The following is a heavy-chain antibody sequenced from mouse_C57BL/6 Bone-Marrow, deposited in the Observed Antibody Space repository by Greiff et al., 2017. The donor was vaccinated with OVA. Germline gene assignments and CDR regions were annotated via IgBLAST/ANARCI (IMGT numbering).Heavy chain of an antibody. CDR3: ARKVTTVVDAYYFDY. D-gene: IGHD1-1*01. V-gene: IGHV1-80*01. CDR2: IYPGDGDT. Sequence: QVQLQQSGAELVKPGASVKISCKASGYAFSSYWMNWVKQRPGKGLEWIGQIYPGDGDTNYNGKFKGKATLTADKSSSTAYMQLSSLTSEDSAVYFCARKVTTVVDAYYFDYWGQGTTLTVSS. J-gene: IGHJ2*01. CDR1: GYAFSSYW.